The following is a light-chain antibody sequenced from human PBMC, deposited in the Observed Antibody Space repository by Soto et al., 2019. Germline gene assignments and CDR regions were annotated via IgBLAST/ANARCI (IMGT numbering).Light chain of an antibody. CDR2: GIY. CDR1: RSVSRN. Sequence: EIVLTQSPATLALSPGERATLSCRASRSVSRNYLAWYQQKPGQAPRLLMYGIYTRAPGIPARFSGSGSGTEFTLTISSLQSEDSAVYYCQQYNNWPPRTFGQGTKVEIK. J-gene: IGKJ1*01. V-gene: IGKV3D-15*01. CDR3: QQYNNWPPRT.